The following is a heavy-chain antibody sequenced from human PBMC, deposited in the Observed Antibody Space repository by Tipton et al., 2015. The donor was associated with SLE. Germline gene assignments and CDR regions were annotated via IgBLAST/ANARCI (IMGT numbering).Heavy chain of an antibody. CDR1: GFTFSDYY. J-gene: IGHJ3*02. CDR2: ISSSGSTI. V-gene: IGHV3-11*04. D-gene: IGHD1-1*01. CDR3: ARDDEALEGAFDI. Sequence: SLRLSCAASGFTFSDYYMSWIRQAPGKGLEWVSYISSSGSTIYYATSVKGRFTISRDNAKNSLYLKMNSLRAEDTAVYYCARDDEALEGAFDIWGQGTMVTVSS.